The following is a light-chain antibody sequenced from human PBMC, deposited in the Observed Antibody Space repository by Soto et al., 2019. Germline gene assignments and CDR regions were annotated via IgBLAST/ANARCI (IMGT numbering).Light chain of an antibody. Sequence: VMTRSEARRAVTPGGSRRLPCRASQSVSSNLAWYQQKPGQAPRLLIYCASTRATGIPARFSVSGSGTECTPTIGSRQSEDVAALYCQQYNNSLLIFGGGTKVDIK. CDR2: CAS. CDR1: QSVSSN. J-gene: IGKJ4*01. CDR3: QQYNNSLLI. V-gene: IGKV3-15*01.